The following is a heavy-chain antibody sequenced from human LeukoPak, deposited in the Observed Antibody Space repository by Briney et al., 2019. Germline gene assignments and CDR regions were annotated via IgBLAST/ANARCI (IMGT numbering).Heavy chain of an antibody. CDR1: GYTFTGYY. CDR2: INPNSGGT. D-gene: IGHD3-3*01. CDR3: ARPDFWRGPFDY. V-gene: IGHV1-2*02. J-gene: IGHJ4*02. Sequence: ASVNVSCKASGYTFTGYYMHWLRQAPGQGREWVGWINPNSGGTNYAQKFQGRVTMTRDTSISTAYMELSRLRSEDTGVYYCARPDFWRGPFDYWGQGTQVSDSS.